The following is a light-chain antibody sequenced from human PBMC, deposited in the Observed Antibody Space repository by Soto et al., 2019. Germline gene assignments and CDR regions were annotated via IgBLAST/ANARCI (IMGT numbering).Light chain of an antibody. J-gene: IGKJ4*01. V-gene: IGKV1-5*03. CDR2: KAS. CDR1: QTISSW. Sequence: DTKLTINTSTLSGSLKDRVTITWRASQTISSWLAWYQQKPGKAPKTVIYKASTLKSGVPSRFSGSGSGTEFSLTISSRQTEELPTYYSRQQNSYPLTFCGGTKVDIK. CDR3: RQQNSYPLT.